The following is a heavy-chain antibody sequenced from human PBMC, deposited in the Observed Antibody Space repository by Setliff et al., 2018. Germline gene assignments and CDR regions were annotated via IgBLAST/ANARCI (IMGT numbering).Heavy chain of an antibody. J-gene: IGHJ2*01. Sequence: SETLSLTCAVSDFSVSSNYYWGWIRQPPGKGLEWIANVYYSGSTYYSPSLKSRVTMSVDTSKNQFSLNLYSVTAADTAVYYCARTSPGRYFDLWGRGTLVTVSS. CDR1: DFSVSSNYY. CDR2: VYYSGST. V-gene: IGHV4-38-2*01. CDR3: ARTSPGRYFDL.